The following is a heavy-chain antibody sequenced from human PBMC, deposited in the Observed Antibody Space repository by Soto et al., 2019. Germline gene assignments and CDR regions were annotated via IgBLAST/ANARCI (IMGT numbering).Heavy chain of an antibody. D-gene: IGHD4-17*01. J-gene: IGHJ6*03. CDR2: ISSSGSTI. V-gene: IGHV3-11*01. CDR1: GFTFSDYY. Sequence: GGSLRLSCAASGFTFSDYYMSWIRQAPGKGLEWVSYISSSGSTIYYADSVKGRFTISRDNAKNSLYLQMNSLRAEDTAVYYCASGTYGDYLGYYYYYMDVWGKGTTVTVSS. CDR3: ASGTYGDYLGYYYYYMDV.